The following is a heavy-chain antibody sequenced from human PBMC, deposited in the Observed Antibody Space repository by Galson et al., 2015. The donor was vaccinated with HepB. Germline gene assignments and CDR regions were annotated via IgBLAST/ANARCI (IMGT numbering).Heavy chain of an antibody. Sequence: SVKVSCKASGYTFTSYGISWVRQAPGQGLEWMGWISAYNGNTNYAQKLQGRVTMTTDTSTSTAYMELRSLRSDDTAVYYCARDLTLASSGWEIDYWGQGTLVTVSS. CDR3: ARDLTLASSGWEIDY. J-gene: IGHJ4*02. D-gene: IGHD1-26*01. V-gene: IGHV1-18*01. CDR1: GYTFTSYG. CDR2: ISAYNGNT.